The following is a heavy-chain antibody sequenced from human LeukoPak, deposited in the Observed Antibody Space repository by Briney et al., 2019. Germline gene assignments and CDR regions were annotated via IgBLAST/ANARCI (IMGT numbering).Heavy chain of an antibody. D-gene: IGHD5-18*01. Sequence: PSQTLSLTCTVSGGSISSGGDYWSLIRQHPGKGLEWIGYIYYTGTTYYNPSLKSRVTISVDTSKNQFSLKLSSVTAADTAVYYCARVAGYTSMITVYYFDYWGQGTLVTVSS. V-gene: IGHV4-31*03. CDR3: ARVAGYTSMITVYYFDY. CDR2: IYYTGTT. CDR1: GGSISSGGDY. J-gene: IGHJ4*02.